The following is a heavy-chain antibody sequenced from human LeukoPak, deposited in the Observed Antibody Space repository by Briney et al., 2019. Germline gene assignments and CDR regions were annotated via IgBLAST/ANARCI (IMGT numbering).Heavy chain of an antibody. D-gene: IGHD5-18*01. V-gene: IGHV3-21*01. CDR1: GFTFSTYT. CDR3: ANPATPQLWPPFDY. CDR2: ISSSSTYL. Sequence: PGGSLRLSCAASGFTFSTYTIHWVRQPPGKGLEWVSSISSSSTYLYYADSVRGRFTISRDDAKSSLYLQMNSLRAEDTAVYYCANPATPQLWPPFDYWGQGTLVTVSS. J-gene: IGHJ4*02.